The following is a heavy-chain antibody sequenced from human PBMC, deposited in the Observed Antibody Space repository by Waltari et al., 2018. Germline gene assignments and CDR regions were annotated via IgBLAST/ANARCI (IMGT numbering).Heavy chain of an antibody. J-gene: IGHJ4*02. CDR3: AKGAQYQLLYFYFDS. CDR1: GFTSRNYP. Sequence: EVQLVDSGGGLVQPGGSLRLSCAASGFTSRNYPMTWVRQAPGKGLEWVSSISSTGGTIHYAASVKGRFTISRDDSKNTLYLQMHNLRAEDTAVYYCAKGAQYQLLYFYFDSWGQGTLVTVSS. V-gene: IGHV3-23*04. D-gene: IGHD2-2*02. CDR2: ISSTGGTI.